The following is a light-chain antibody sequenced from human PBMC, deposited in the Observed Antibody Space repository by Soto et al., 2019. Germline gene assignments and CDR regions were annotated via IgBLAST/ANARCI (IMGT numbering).Light chain of an antibody. CDR2: EVS. CDR1: SSDVGGYNY. J-gene: IGLJ1*01. Sequence: QSALTQPASVSGSPGQSITISCTGTSSDVGGYNYVSWYQQHPGKAPKLMIYEVSNRPSGVSNRFSGSKSGNTASLTISGLQAEDEADYYCSSYTSSSGVFGTGTKLT. CDR3: SSYTSSSGV. V-gene: IGLV2-14*01.